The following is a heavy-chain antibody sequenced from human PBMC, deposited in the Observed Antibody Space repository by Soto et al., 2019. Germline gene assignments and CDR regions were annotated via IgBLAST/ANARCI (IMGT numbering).Heavy chain of an antibody. V-gene: IGHV1-18*01. J-gene: IGHJ4*02. Sequence: VKVSCTDCGYRFTSYGISWVRQAPGQGLEWLGWISAYNGNTNYAQKFQGRVTMTTVTATSTADMELRSLRSDDTAVYYCARDLRIAPYYFDYWGQGTVVTVSS. CDR1: GYRFTSYG. CDR2: ISAYNGNT. D-gene: IGHD2-21*01. CDR3: ARDLRIAPYYFDY.